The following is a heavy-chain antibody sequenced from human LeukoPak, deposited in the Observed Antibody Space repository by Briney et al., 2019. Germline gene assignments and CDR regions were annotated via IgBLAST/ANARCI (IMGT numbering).Heavy chain of an antibody. CDR2: ISESSGDI. V-gene: IGHV3-48*02. Sequence: PGGSLRLSCAASGFTFSSYWMHWVRQAPGKGLVWVSYISESSGDIYYSDSVKGRFTISRDNAKNSLYLQMNSLRDEDTAVYYCAREGDTTGASGTEFDYWGRGALVTVSS. CDR3: AREGDTTGASGTEFDY. CDR1: GFTFSSYW. D-gene: IGHD6-13*01. J-gene: IGHJ4*02.